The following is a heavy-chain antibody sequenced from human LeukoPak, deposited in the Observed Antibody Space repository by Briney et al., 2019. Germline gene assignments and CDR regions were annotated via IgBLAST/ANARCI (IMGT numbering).Heavy chain of an antibody. CDR2: ISGGGGST. CDR3: AKDGYGRYWSDY. CDR1: GFPFSSYA. Sequence: AGSLRLSCAASGFPFSSYAMSWVRQAPGKGLEWVSAISGGGGSTYYADSVKGRFTISRDNSKNTLYLQMNSLRAEDTAVYYCAKDGYGRYWSDYWGQGTLVTVSS. D-gene: IGHD2-15*01. J-gene: IGHJ4*02. V-gene: IGHV3-23*01.